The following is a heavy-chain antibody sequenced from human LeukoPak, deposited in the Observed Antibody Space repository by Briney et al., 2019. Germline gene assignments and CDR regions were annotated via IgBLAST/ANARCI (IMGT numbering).Heavy chain of an antibody. J-gene: IGHJ5*02. CDR2: FDQSGST. Sequence: SEALSLTCTVSGRSISSSSYYWGWIRQPPGKGLEWIGSFDQSGSTYYNPSLKSRVTISVDTSKNQFSLKLSSVTAADTAVYYCARDLELDPWGQGTLVTVSS. V-gene: IGHV4-39*07. CDR1: GRSISSSSYY. CDR3: ARDLELDP. D-gene: IGHD1-7*01.